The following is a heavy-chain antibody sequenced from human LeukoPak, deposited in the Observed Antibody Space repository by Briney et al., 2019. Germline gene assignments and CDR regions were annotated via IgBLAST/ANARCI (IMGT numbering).Heavy chain of an antibody. J-gene: IGHJ3*02. V-gene: IGHV3-7*01. D-gene: IGHD6-13*01. CDR2: IKQDGSEK. CDR1: GFTFSSYW. Sequence: PGGSLGLSCAASGFTFSSYWMSWVRQAPGKGLEWVANIKQDGSEKYYVDSVKGRFTISRDNAKNSLYLQMNSLRAEDTAVYYCARDLYSSSWLDAFDIWGQGTMVTVSS. CDR3: ARDLYSSSWLDAFDI.